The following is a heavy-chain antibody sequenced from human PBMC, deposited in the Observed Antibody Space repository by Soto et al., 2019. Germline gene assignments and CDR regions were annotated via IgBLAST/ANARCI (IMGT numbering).Heavy chain of an antibody. CDR3: ATSAAAPGNY. V-gene: IGHV3-7*01. D-gene: IGHD6-13*01. CDR1: GVTFSSYW. Sequence: GSLSLSCAASGVTFSSYWISWVRQAPGKGLEWVANIKQDGSDKYYVNSVKGRFTISRDNAKNSLYLQMNSLRAEDTAVYYCATSAAAPGNYWGQGTLVTVYS. J-gene: IGHJ4*02. CDR2: IKQDGSDK.